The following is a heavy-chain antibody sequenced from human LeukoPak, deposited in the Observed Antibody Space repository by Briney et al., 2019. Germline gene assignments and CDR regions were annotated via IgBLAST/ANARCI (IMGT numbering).Heavy chain of an antibody. J-gene: IGHJ3*02. CDR1: GGTFSSYA. V-gene: IGHV1-69*13. D-gene: IGHD3-22*01. CDR2: IIPIFGTA. CDR3: ARAPYYYDSSGYTTSDAFDI. Sequence: ASVKVSCKASGGTFSSYAISWVRQAPGQGLERMGGIIPIFGTANYAQKFQGRVTITADESTSTAHMELSSLRSEDTAVYYCARAPYYYDSSGYTTSDAFDIWGQGTMVTVSS.